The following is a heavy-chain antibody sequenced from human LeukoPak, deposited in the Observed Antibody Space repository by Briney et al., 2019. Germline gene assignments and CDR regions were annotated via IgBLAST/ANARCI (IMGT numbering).Heavy chain of an antibody. Sequence: GSLRLSCAASGFTFNNAWMNWVRQAPGKGLEWVGRIKSKTDGGTTDYAAPVKGRFTISRDDSKNTLFLQVNSLKTEDTAVYYCTRYYHSSGYYYFDYWGQGTLVTVSS. J-gene: IGHJ4*02. V-gene: IGHV3-15*07. CDR2: IKSKTDGGTT. D-gene: IGHD3-22*01. CDR3: TRYYHSSGYYYFDY. CDR1: GFTFNNAW.